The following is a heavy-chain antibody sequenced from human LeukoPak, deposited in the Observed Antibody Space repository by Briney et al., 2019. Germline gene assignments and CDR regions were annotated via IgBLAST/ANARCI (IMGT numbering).Heavy chain of an antibody. CDR2: ISGSGGST. V-gene: IGHV3-23*01. CDR3: AKDDGSGTTDY. D-gene: IGHD3-10*01. Sequence: PGGSLRLSCAASGFTFSSYAMNWVRQAPGKGLEWVSAISGSGGSTYYADSVKGRFTTSRDNSKNTLYLQMKSLRADDTAVYYCAKDDGSGTTDYWGQGTLVTVSS. CDR1: GFTFSSYA. J-gene: IGHJ4*02.